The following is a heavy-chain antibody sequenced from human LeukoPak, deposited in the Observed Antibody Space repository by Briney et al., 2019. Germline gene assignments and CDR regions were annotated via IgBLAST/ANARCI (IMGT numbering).Heavy chain of an antibody. CDR2: IIPIFGTA. J-gene: IGHJ4*02. Sequence: GASVKVSCKASVGTFSSYAISWVRQAPGQGLEWMGRIIPIFGTANYAQKFQGRVTITTDESTSTAYMELSSLRSEDTAVYYCAIDVEMATFYFDYWGQGTLVTVSS. V-gene: IGHV1-69*05. CDR1: VGTFSSYA. CDR3: AIDVEMATFYFDY. D-gene: IGHD5-24*01.